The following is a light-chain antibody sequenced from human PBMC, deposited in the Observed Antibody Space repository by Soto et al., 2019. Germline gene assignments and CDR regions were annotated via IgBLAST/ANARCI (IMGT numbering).Light chain of an antibody. V-gene: IGKV3-20*01. CDR1: QSLSKS. CDR3: QRYGSSVT. Sequence: EIVLTQSPATLSLSPGERATLSFRASQSLSKSLVWYQQKPGQAPRLLIYGASSRAPGTPDRFSGSGSGTDFSLTISRLEPEDFAVYFCQRYGSSVTFGGGTKVDIK. CDR2: GAS. J-gene: IGKJ4*01.